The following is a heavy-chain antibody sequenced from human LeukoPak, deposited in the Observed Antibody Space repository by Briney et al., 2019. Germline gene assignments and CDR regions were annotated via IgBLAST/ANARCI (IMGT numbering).Heavy chain of an antibody. CDR2: IRYDGSNK. CDR3: AKDRYSSGWYGDY. V-gene: IGHV3-30*02. J-gene: IGHJ4*02. D-gene: IGHD6-19*01. Sequence: GGSLRLSCAASGFTFSSYGMHWVRQAPGKGLEWVAFIRYDGSNKYYADSVKGRFTISRDNSKNTLYLQMNSLRAEDTAVYYCAKDRYSSGWYGDYWGQGTLVTVSS. CDR1: GFTFSSYG.